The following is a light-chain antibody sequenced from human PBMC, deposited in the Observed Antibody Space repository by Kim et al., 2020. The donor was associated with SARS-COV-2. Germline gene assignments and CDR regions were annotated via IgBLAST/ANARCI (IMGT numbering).Light chain of an antibody. Sequence: GDRGTITCRASQSITGWLAWYQQKPGKAPQLLIYDASNLESGVPSRFSGSGSGTEFTLTISSLQPDDFATYYCQQYNAYRTFGQGTKVDIK. J-gene: IGKJ1*01. CDR1: QSITGW. CDR3: QQYNAYRT. CDR2: DAS. V-gene: IGKV1-5*01.